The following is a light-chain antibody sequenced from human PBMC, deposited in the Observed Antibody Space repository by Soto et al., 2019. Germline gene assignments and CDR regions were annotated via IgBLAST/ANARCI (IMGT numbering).Light chain of an antibody. CDR2: WAS. CDR3: QQYYRPWT. J-gene: IGKJ1*01. CDR1: QSVLYRSSNKNY. Sequence: IVMTQSQDSLAVSLGERASINCKTSQSVLYRSSNKNYLAWYQQKPGQPPKLLIYWASTRESGVPDRFSGSGSGTDFTLTISSLQAEDVAVYYCQQYYRPWTFGQGTKVEIK. V-gene: IGKV4-1*01.